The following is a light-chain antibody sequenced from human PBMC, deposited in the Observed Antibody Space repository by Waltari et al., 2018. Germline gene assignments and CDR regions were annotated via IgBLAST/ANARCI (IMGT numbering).Light chain of an antibody. CDR1: QSVLYSSNNKNY. Sequence: DIVMTQSPDSLAVSLGERATINCKSSQSVLYSSNNKNYLAWYQQKPGQPPKLLIYWASTRESGVPDRFSCSVSGTDFTLTISSLQAEDVAVYYCQQYYSTLTFGGGTKVEIK. CDR3: QQYYSTLT. J-gene: IGKJ4*01. V-gene: IGKV4-1*01. CDR2: WAS.